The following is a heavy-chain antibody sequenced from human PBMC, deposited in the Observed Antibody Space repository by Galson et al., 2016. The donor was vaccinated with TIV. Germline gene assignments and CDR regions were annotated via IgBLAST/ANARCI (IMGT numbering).Heavy chain of an antibody. V-gene: IGHV5-10-1*01. CDR2: IDPSDSYT. D-gene: IGHD1-1*01. CDR1: GYTLTHYW. Sequence: QSGAEVKKPGESLRISCKVSGYTLTHYWINWVRQMPGKGLEWMGRIDPSDSYTNYSPSLQGHVTISADKSISTAYLQWTSLRASDTAMYYCTTHLPRGLESPDGAWGQGTLVTVSS. J-gene: IGHJ5*02. CDR3: TTHLPRGLESPDGA.